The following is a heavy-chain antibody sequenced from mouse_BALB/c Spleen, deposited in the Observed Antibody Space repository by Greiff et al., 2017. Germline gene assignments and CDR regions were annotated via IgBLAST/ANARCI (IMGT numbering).Heavy chain of an antibody. J-gene: IGHJ2*01. V-gene: IGHV1-18*01. D-gene: IGHD2-4*01. CDR1: GYTFTDYN. CDR2: INPNNGGT. Sequence: EVQLQQSGPELVKPGASVKIPCKASGYTFTDYNMDWVKQSHGKSLEWIGDINPNNGGTIYNQKFKGKATLTVDKSSSTAYMELRSLTSEDTAVYYCAREGAMITRGYFDYGGQGTTLTVSS. CDR3: AREGAMITRGYFDY.